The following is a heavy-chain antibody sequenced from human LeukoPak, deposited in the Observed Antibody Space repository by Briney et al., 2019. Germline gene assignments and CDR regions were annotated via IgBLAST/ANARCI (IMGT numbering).Heavy chain of an antibody. V-gene: IGHV1-2*02. CDR1: GYTLTGYY. CDR3: ARDKLGLGELSLYDQ. Sequence: ASVKVSCKASGYTLTGYYKHWVRQAPGQGLEWMGWMYPNSGGTKYAQKFQGRVTMTRDTSISTAYMELSRLRSDDTAMYYCARDKLGLGELSLYDQWGQGTLVTVFS. J-gene: IGHJ5*02. D-gene: IGHD3-16*02. CDR2: MYPNSGGT.